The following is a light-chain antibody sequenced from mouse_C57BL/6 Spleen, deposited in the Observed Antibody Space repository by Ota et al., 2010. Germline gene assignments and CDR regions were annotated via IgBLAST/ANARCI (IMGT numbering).Light chain of an antibody. J-gene: IGKJ4*01. Sequence: DIVMTQSQKFMSTSVGDRVSVTCKASQNVGTNVAWYQQKPGQSPKALIYSASYRYSGVPDRFTGSGSGTDFTLTISNVQSEDLAEYFCQQYSSYPFTFGSGT. CDR1: QNVGTN. CDR2: SAS. V-gene: IGKV6-15*01. CDR3: QQYSSYPFT.